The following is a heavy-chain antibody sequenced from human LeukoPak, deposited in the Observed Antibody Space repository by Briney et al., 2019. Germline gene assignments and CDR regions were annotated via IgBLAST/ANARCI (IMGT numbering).Heavy chain of an antibody. V-gene: IGHV4-34*01. D-gene: IGHD2-15*01. CDR1: GGSFSGYF. Sequence: SETLSLTCAVYGGSFSGYFWSWIRQPPGKGLEWIGEINHSGSTNYNPSLKSRVTISVDTSKNQFSLKLSSVTAADTAVYYCARVGGTYAFDIWGQGTMVTVSS. CDR2: INHSGST. CDR3: ARVGGTYAFDI. J-gene: IGHJ3*02.